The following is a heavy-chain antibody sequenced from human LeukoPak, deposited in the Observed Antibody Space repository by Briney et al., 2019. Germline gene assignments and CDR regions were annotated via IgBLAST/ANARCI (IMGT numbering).Heavy chain of an antibody. J-gene: IGHJ4*02. CDR1: GGSISSYY. CDR2: IYYSGTT. D-gene: IGHD2-21*02. V-gene: IGHV4-59*01. CDR3: ARGGTRDGGHYSDY. Sequence: PSETLSLTCNVSGGSISSYYWSWIRRPSGKGLEWIGDIYYSGTTNYNPSLKSPVTISIDTSKNQFSLKLSSVTAADTAVYYCARGGTRDGGHYSDYWGQGTLVTVSS.